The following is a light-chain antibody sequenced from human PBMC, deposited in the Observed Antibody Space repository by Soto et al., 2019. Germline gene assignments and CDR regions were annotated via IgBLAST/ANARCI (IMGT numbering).Light chain of an antibody. CDR3: QQYDSSPPIT. CDR1: QSVSNNY. CDR2: GAS. V-gene: IGKV3-20*01. Sequence: EIVLTQSPGTLSVSPGERATLSCRASQSVSNNYLAWYQQKPDQAPRRLIYGASSRATGIPDRFSSSGGATAFSLPISSLQPEDFVVYYCQQYDSSPPITFGQGTRLEIK. J-gene: IGKJ5*01.